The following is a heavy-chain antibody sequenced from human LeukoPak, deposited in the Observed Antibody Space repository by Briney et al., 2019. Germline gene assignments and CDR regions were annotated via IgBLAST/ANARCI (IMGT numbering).Heavy chain of an antibody. V-gene: IGHV1-46*01. J-gene: IGHJ3*02. CDR3: ARFRTGRAFDI. Sequence: SVKVSCKASGYTFASYYMHWVRQAPGQGLEWMGIINPSGDSTSYAQKFQGRVTMTRDTSTSTVYMELSSLRSEDTAVYYCARFRTGRAFDIWGQGTLVTVSS. D-gene: IGHD3/OR15-3a*01. CDR2: INPSGDST. CDR1: GYTFASYY.